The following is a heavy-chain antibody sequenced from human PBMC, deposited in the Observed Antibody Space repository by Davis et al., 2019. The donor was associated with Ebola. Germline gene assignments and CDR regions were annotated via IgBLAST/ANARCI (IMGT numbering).Heavy chain of an antibody. CDR2: IYYSGST. J-gene: IGHJ4*02. D-gene: IGHD5-18*01. CDR1: GGSISSGDYY. CDR3: ARLVPDTALDY. Sequence: PSETLSLTCTVSGGSISSGDYYWSWIRQPPGKGLEWIGYIYYSGSTYYNPSLKSRVTISVDTSKNQFSLKLSSVTAADTAVYYCARLVPDTALDYWGQGTLVTVSS. V-gene: IGHV4-30-4*08.